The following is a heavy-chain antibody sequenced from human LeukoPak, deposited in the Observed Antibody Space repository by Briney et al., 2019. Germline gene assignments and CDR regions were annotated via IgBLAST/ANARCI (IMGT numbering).Heavy chain of an antibody. J-gene: IGHJ4*02. V-gene: IGHV4-59*08. CDR2: IYHSGST. D-gene: IGHD2-2*01. CDR3: AKHQRRAGSPFDY. CDR1: GGSISSYY. Sequence: SETLSLTCTVSGGSISSYYWSWIRQPPGKGLEWIGEIYHSGSTNYNPSLKSRVTISVDKSKNQFSLKLSSVTAADTAVYYYAKHQRRAGSPFDYWGQGTLVTVSS.